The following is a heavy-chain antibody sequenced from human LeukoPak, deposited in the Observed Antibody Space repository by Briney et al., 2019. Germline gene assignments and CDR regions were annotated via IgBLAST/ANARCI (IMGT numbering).Heavy chain of an antibody. Sequence: SQTLSLTRAVSGGSISSGGYSWSWIRQPPGKGLEWIGYIYHSGSTYYNPSLKSRVTISVDRSKNQFSLKLSSVTAADTAVYYCARESNGDYADAFDIWGQGTMVTVSS. CDR2: IYHSGST. CDR1: GGSISSGGYS. CDR3: ARESNGDYADAFDI. J-gene: IGHJ3*02. D-gene: IGHD4-17*01. V-gene: IGHV4-30-2*01.